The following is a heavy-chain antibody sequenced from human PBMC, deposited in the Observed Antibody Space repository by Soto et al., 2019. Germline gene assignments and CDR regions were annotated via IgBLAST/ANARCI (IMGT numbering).Heavy chain of an antibody. V-gene: IGHV3-30*18. CDR1: GFTFSSYG. D-gene: IGHD3-3*01. CDR2: ISYDGSNK. J-gene: IGHJ6*02. Sequence: PGESLKISCAAPGFTFSSYGMHWVRQAPGKGVEWVAVISYDGSNKYYADSVKGRFTISRDNSKNTLYLQMNSLRAEDTAVYYCAKEGGGFLEWNGMDVWGQGTTVTVSS. CDR3: AKEGGGFLEWNGMDV.